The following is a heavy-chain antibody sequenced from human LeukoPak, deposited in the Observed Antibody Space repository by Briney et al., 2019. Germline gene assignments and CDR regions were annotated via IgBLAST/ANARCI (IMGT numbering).Heavy chain of an antibody. Sequence: PGGSLRLSCAASGFTFSSYSMNWVRQAPGKGLEWVSSISSSSSYIYYADSVKGRFTISRDNAKNSLYLQMNSLRAEDTAVYYCARDSHSVVATIGYFDYWGQGTLVTVSS. D-gene: IGHD5-12*01. V-gene: IGHV3-21*01. J-gene: IGHJ4*02. CDR2: ISSSSSYI. CDR3: ARDSHSVVATIGYFDY. CDR1: GFTFSSYS.